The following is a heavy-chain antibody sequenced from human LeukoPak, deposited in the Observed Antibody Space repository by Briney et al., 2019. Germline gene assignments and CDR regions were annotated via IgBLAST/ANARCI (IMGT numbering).Heavy chain of an antibody. V-gene: IGHV3-23*02. D-gene: IGHD1-26*01. Sequence: GSLRLTCAASGCTFSSYAMSWVRQAQGKGLERVSAISGSGGSTYYEDSLKGRFTISGDNSKNTLYLQMNTLRAEDTAVYYCAKKGSRGATTVVFDYWGQGTLVTVSS. J-gene: IGHJ4*02. CDR1: GCTFSSYA. CDR3: AKKGSRGATTVVFDY. CDR2: ISGSGGST.